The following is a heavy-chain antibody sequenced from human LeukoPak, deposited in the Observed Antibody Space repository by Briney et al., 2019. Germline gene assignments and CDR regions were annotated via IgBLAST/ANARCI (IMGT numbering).Heavy chain of an antibody. D-gene: IGHD6-13*01. V-gene: IGHV1-18*01. CDR2: ISAYNGNT. Sequence: GASVKVSCKASGYTFTSYGISWVRQAPGQGLEWMGWISAYNGNTNYAQKLQGRVTMTTDTSTSTAYMELRSLRSDDTAVYYCARERPLTIAAAGTVWFDPWGQGTLVTVSS. CDR1: GYTFTSYG. CDR3: ARERPLTIAAAGTVWFDP. J-gene: IGHJ5*02.